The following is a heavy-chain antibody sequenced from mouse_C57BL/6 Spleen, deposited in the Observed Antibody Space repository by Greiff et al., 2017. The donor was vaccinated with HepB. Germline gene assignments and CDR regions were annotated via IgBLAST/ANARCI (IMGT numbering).Heavy chain of an antibody. J-gene: IGHJ1*03. CDR2: IDPETGGT. D-gene: IGHD2-1*01. CDR3: TRAYGNYVDWYFDV. V-gene: IGHV1-15*01. CDR1: GYTFTDYE. Sequence: QVQLKESGAELVRPGASVTLSCKASGYTFTDYEMHWVKQTPVHGLEWIGAIDPETGGTAYNQKFKGKAILTADKSSSTAYMELRSLTSEDSAVYYCTRAYGNYVDWYFDVWGTGTTVTVSS.